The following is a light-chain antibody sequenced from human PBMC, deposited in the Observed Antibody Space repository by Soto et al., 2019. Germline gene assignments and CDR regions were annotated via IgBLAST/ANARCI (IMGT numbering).Light chain of an antibody. CDR1: SSDVGSYNL. Sequence: QSALTQPASVSGSPGQSITISCTGTSSDVGSYNLVSWYQQHPGKALKLMIYEVSKRPSGVSNRFSGSKSGNTASLTISGLQAEDEADYYCFSYAGSSTFRVFGGGTKLTVL. J-gene: IGLJ2*01. CDR3: FSYAGSSTFRV. V-gene: IGLV2-23*02. CDR2: EVS.